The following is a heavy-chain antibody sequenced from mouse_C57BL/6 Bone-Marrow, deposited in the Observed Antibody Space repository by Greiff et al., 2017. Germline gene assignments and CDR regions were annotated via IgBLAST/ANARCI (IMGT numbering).Heavy chain of an antibody. CDR1: GFNIQDDY. CDR2: IDPENGDT. J-gene: IGHJ2*01. Sequence: VQLQQSGAELVRPGASVKLSCTASGFNIQDDYMHWVKQRPEQGLEWIGWIDPENGDTEYASKFQGKATITADTSSNTAYLQLSSLTSEDTAVYYCTQGTTVVPYYFDYWGQGTTLTVSS. CDR3: TQGTTVVPYYFDY. D-gene: IGHD1-1*01. V-gene: IGHV14-4*01.